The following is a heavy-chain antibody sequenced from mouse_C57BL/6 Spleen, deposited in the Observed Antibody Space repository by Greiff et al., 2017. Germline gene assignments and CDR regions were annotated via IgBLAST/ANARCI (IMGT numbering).Heavy chain of an antibody. Sequence: VQLKQSGPELVKPGASVKISCKASGYSFTGYYMNWVKQSPEKSLEWIGEINPSTGGTTYNQKFKAKAPLTVDKSSSTAYMQLKSLTSEDSAVYYCARRVDDYFDYWGQGTTLTVSS. CDR2: INPSTGGT. D-gene: IGHD1-1*01. CDR3: ARRVDDYFDY. CDR1: GYSFTGYY. V-gene: IGHV1-42*01. J-gene: IGHJ2*01.